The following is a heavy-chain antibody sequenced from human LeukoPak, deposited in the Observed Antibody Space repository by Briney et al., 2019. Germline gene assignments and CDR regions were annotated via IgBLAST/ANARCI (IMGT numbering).Heavy chain of an antibody. CDR2: INPNSAGT. D-gene: IGHD6-13*01. V-gene: IGHV1-2*02. Sequence: ASVKVSCKASGYTLTGHFIHWVRQAPGQGLEWMGWINPNSAGTFYAQRFQGRVTMTSDTSISTAYMELSRLTSDDTAVYYCSREGYRTAPGTFDYWGQGTLVTVSS. J-gene: IGHJ4*02. CDR1: GYTLTGHF. CDR3: SREGYRTAPGTFDY.